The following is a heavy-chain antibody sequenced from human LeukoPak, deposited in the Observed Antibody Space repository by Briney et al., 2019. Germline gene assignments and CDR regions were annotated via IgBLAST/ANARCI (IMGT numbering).Heavy chain of an antibody. J-gene: IGHJ4*02. CDR1: GGSISSYY. CDR2: IYYSGST. V-gene: IGHV4-59*01. Sequence: PSETLSRTCTVSGGSISSYYWSWIRQPPGKGLEWIGYIYYSGSTNYNPSLKSRVTISVDTSKNQFSLKLSSVTAADTAVYYCASGEMATITSIDYWGQGTLVTVSS. CDR3: ASGEMATITSIDY. D-gene: IGHD5-24*01.